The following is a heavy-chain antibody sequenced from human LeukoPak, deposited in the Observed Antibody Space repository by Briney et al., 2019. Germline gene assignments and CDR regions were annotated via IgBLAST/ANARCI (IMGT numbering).Heavy chain of an antibody. CDR1: GFTFSSFS. CDR3: VKGGYVGNPGDY. V-gene: IGHV3-64D*09. CDR2: ISNNGDST. Sequence: GGSLRLSCSAFGFTFSSFSLYWVRQAQGRGLEYLSAISNNGDSTYYTDSVKGRFTISRDNSKNMLYLQLSSLRPDDTAVYFCVKGGYVGNPGDYWGQGTLVTVSS. D-gene: IGHD4-23*01. J-gene: IGHJ4*02.